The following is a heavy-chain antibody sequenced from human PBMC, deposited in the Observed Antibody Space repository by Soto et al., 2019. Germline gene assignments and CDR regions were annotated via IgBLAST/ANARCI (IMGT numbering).Heavy chain of an antibody. Sequence: QVQLQESGPGLVKPSGTLSLTCAVSGDSVSSPYYWCWVRQPPGKGLEWIGEVFHTGTTSYNPSLRSRVTISMVKSINQFSLDLSSVTAADTAVYYCARSAGWYAVHSWGPGTLVLVSS. CDR1: GDSVSSPYY. D-gene: IGHD6-19*01. V-gene: IGHV4-4*02. CDR2: VFHTGTT. J-gene: IGHJ4*02. CDR3: ARSAGWYAVHS.